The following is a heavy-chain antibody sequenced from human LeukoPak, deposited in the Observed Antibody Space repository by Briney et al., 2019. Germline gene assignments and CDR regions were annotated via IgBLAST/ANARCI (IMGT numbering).Heavy chain of an antibody. CDR3: ARSIGGLGYCSGGSCYFDY. Sequence: SETLSLTCAVYGGSFSGYYWSWIRQPPGKGLEWIGEINHSGSTNYNPSLKSRVTISVDTSKNQFSLKLSSVTAADTAVYYCARSIGGLGYCSGGSCYFDYWGQGTLVTVSS. CDR2: INHSGST. D-gene: IGHD2-15*01. V-gene: IGHV4-34*01. J-gene: IGHJ4*02. CDR1: GGSFSGYY.